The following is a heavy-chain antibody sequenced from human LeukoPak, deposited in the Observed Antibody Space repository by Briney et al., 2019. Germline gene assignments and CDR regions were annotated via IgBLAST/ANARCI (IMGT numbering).Heavy chain of an antibody. CDR3: ANHKGAFDY. CDR1: GFTVSNKY. CDR2: IYSIHST. Sequence: GGSLRLSCAASGFTVSNKYMSWVRQAPGKGLEWVSGIYSIHSTYYADSVKGRFTLYRDNSNNTTYLEMNNLRAEHTAVFYCANHKGAFDYWGQGTLVTVSS. D-gene: IGHD3-16*01. V-gene: IGHV3-53*01. J-gene: IGHJ4*02.